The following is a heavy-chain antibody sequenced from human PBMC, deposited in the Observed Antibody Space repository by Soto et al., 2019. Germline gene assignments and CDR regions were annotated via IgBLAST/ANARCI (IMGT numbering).Heavy chain of an antibody. J-gene: IGHJ4*02. CDR1: GGTFSSYT. Sequence: QVQLVQSGAEVKKPGSSVKVSCKASGGTFSSYTISWVRQAPGQGLEWMGRIIPILGIANYAQKFQGRLTITADKSTRTAYMELSSLRSEDTAVYYCALTGLRGGEPDYWGQGTLVTVSS. CDR3: ALTGLRGGEPDY. V-gene: IGHV1-69*02. CDR2: IIPILGIA. D-gene: IGHD2-15*01.